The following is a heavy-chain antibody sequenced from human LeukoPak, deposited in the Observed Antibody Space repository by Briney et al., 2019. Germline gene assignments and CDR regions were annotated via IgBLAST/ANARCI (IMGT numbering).Heavy chain of an antibody. CDR3: ARGRRYGY. V-gene: IGHV4-34*01. D-gene: IGHD1-14*01. CDR2: INHSGST. J-gene: IGHJ4*02. CDR1: GGSFSGYY. Sequence: SETLSLTCAVYGGSFSGYYWSWIRQPPGKGLEWIGEINHSGSTNYNPSLKSRVTISVDTSKNQFSLKLSSVTAADTAVYYCARGRRYGYWGQGTLVTVSS.